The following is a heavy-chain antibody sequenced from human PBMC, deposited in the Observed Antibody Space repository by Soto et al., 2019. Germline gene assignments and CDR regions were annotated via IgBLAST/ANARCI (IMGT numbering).Heavy chain of an antibody. CDR2: IYSGGNT. CDR3: VRDSLKGLS. D-gene: IGHD2-2*01. V-gene: IGHV3-53*01. J-gene: IGHJ5*02. CDR1: GFPVSSNY. Sequence: EVQMVESGGGLIQPGGSLRLSCAASGFPVSSNYMGWVRQAPGKGLEWVSVIYSGGNTYNADSVKGRFTISRDNSKNTLYLQMNNLRVEDTAMYYCVRDSLKGLSWGQGTLVTVSS.